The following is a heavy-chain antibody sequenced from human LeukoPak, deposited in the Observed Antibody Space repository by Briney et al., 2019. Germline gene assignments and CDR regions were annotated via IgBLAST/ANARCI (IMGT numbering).Heavy chain of an antibody. J-gene: IGHJ4*02. CDR3: ARDVLLWFGALFEGNYFDY. D-gene: IGHD3-10*01. CDR1: GGSISSYY. V-gene: IGHV4-4*07. CDR2: IYTSGST. Sequence: PSETLSLTCTVSGGSISSYYWSWIRQPAGKGLEWIGRIYTSGSTNYNPSLKSRVTMPVDTSKNQFSLKLSSVTAADTAVYYCARDVLLWFGALFEGNYFDYWGQGTLVTVSS.